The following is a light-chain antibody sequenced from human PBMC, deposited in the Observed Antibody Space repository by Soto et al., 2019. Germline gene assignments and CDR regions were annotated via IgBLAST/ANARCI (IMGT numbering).Light chain of an antibody. V-gene: IGKV1-9*01. CDR1: QGISSF. CDR2: AAS. J-gene: IGKJ1*01. CDR3: QQFSSYPRT. Sequence: DIQLTQSPPFLSASVGDRVTITCRASQGISSFLAWYQQTPGKAPKLLIFAASTLQSGVPSRFSGSGSGTDFSLTISSLQPEDFVTYYCQQFSSYPRTFGQGTKVDLK.